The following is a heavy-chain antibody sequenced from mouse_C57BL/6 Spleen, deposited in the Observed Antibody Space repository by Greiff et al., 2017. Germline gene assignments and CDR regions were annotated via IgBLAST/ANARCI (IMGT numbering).Heavy chain of an antibody. CDR1: GYTFTEYT. CDR2: FYPGSGSI. Sequence: VQRVESGAELVKPGASVKLSCKASGYTFTEYTIHWVKQRSGQGLEWIGWFYPGSGSIKYNEKFKDKATLTADKSSSTVYMELSRLTSEDSAVYFCARHEDRDYGSFYAMDYWGQGTSVTVSS. J-gene: IGHJ4*01. V-gene: IGHV1-62-2*01. D-gene: IGHD1-1*01. CDR3: ARHEDRDYGSFYAMDY.